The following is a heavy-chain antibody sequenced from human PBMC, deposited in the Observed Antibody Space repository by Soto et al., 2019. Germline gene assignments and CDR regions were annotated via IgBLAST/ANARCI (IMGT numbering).Heavy chain of an antibody. Sequence: QVQLQQWGAGLLKPSETLSLTCAVYGGSFSGYYWSWIRQPPGKGLEWIGEINHSGSTNYNPSLKSLVTISVHTSKNQFSLELSSVTAADAAAYYCSTHLPYCSGGSCYYEGDIWFDPWGQGTMVTVSS. J-gene: IGHJ5*02. CDR1: GGSFSGYY. CDR3: STHLPYCSGGSCYYEGDIWFDP. V-gene: IGHV4-34*01. D-gene: IGHD2-15*01. CDR2: INHSGST.